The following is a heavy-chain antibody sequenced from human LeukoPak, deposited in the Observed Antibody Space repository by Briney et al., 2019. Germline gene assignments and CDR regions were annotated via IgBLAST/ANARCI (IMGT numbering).Heavy chain of an antibody. CDR2: ISSSSYI. CDR1: GFTFSSYS. CDR3: ARGRGWELLGGAFDY. D-gene: IGHD1-26*01. Sequence: GGSLRLSCAASGFTFSSYSMNWVRRAPGKGLEWVSSISSSSYIYYADSVKGRFTISRDNAKNSLYLQMNSLRAEDTAVYYCARGRGWELLGGAFDYWGQGTLVTVSS. J-gene: IGHJ4*02. V-gene: IGHV3-21*01.